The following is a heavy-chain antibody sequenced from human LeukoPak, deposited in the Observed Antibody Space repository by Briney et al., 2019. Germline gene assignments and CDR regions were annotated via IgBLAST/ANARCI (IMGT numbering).Heavy chain of an antibody. CDR2: INPIGGST. CDR3: ARALRMATIPGVNMNYFDY. Sequence: ASVKVSCKASGYTFTSYYMHWVRQAPGQGLEWMGIINPIGGSTIYAQKFQGRVTMTRDTSTSTVYMELSSLRSEDTAVYHCARALRMATIPGVNMNYFDYWGQGTLVTVSS. J-gene: IGHJ4*02. D-gene: IGHD5-24*01. CDR1: GYTFTSYY. V-gene: IGHV1-46*01.